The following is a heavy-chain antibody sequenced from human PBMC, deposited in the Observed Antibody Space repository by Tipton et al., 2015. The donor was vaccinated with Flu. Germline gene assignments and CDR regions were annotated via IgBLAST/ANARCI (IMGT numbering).Heavy chain of an antibody. CDR3: ARGSGSGTYVIFDF. CDR2: TYASGST. CDR1: GGSINSYY. J-gene: IGHJ4*02. Sequence: TLSLTCTVSGGSINSYYWSWIRQPAGKGLEWIGRTYASGSTSYNPSLKSRLTMSVDASKKQFSLRLSSVTAADTAIYYCARGSGSGTYVIFDFWGQGTLVTVSS. D-gene: IGHD3-10*01. V-gene: IGHV4-4*07.